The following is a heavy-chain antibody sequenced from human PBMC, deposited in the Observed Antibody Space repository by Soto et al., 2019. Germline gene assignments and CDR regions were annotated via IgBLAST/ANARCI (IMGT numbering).Heavy chain of an antibody. Sequence: SLRLSCTASGFTFGDYAMSWFRQAPGKGLEWVGFIRSKAYGGTTEYAASVKGRFTISRDDSKSIAYLQMNSLKTEDTAVYYCNRDATQSSSYGMDVWGQGTTVTVSS. CDR1: GFTFGDYA. D-gene: IGHD6-6*01. CDR2: IRSKAYGGTT. CDR3: NRDATQSSSYGMDV. V-gene: IGHV3-49*03. J-gene: IGHJ6*02.